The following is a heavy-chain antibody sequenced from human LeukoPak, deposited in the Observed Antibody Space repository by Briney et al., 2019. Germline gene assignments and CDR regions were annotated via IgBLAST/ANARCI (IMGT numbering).Heavy chain of an antibody. CDR3: ARVGYYGSGSHDY. Sequence: SETLSLTCTVSGGSISSYYWSWIRQPPGKGLEWIGYIYYSGSTNYNPSLKSRVTISVDTSKNQFSLRLSSVTAADTAVYYCARVGYYGSGSHDYWGQGTLVTVSS. CDR2: IYYSGST. D-gene: IGHD3-10*01. V-gene: IGHV4-59*01. CDR1: GGSISSYY. J-gene: IGHJ4*02.